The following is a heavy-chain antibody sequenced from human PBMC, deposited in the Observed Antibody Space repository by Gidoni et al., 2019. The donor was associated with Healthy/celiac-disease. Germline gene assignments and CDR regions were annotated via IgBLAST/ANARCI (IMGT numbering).Heavy chain of an antibody. Sequence: EVQLVESGGGVVRPGGSLRLSCSASGFTFVDYGMSWVRQAPGKGVEWVSGINWNGGSTGYADSVKGRFTISRDNAKNSLYLQMNSLRAEDTALYHCARESSSGYYYYFDYWGQGTLVTVSS. CDR3: ARESSSGYYYYFDY. CDR1: GFTFVDYG. D-gene: IGHD3-22*01. CDR2: INWNGGST. V-gene: IGHV3-20*01. J-gene: IGHJ4*02.